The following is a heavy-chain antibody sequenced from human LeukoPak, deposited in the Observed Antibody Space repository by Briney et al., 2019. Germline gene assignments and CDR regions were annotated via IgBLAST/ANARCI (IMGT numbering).Heavy chain of an antibody. D-gene: IGHD3-10*01. CDR1: GFTFSSNW. J-gene: IGHJ3*02. CDR2: IKQDGSEK. CDR3: ARGLGINGLALDM. V-gene: IGHV3-7*05. Sequence: GGSLRLSCAAAGFTFSSNWMSWVRQAPGKGLQWVANIKQDGSEKYYVDSVKGRFTISRDNAKKSLYLQMNSLRGEDTAVYYCARGLGINGLALDMWRQGTMVTVSS.